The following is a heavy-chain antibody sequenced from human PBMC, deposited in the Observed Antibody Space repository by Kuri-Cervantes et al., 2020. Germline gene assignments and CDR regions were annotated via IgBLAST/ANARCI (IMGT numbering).Heavy chain of an antibody. D-gene: IGHD6-19*01. CDR3: ARAAGIAVAGPPYYYYYGMDV. CDR2: IYTSGST. CDR1: GGSISSYY. J-gene: IGHJ6*02. V-gene: IGHV4-4*07. Sequence: SETLSLTCTVSGGSISSYYWSWSRQPAGKGLEWIGRIYTSGSTNYNPTLKSRVTMSVDTSKNQFSLKLSSVTAADTAVYYCARAAGIAVAGPPYYYYYGMDVWGQGTTVTVSS.